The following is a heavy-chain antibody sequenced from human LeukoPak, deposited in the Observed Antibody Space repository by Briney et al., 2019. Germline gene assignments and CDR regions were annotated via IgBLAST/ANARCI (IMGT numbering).Heavy chain of an antibody. CDR1: GYTLTELS. Sequence: ASVKVSSKVSGYTLTELSMHWVRQAPGKGLEWMGGFDPEDGETIYAQKFQGRVTMTEDTSTDTAYMELSSLRSEDTAVYYCARGGTGCSSASCPPNWFDPWGQGTLVTVSS. J-gene: IGHJ5*02. V-gene: IGHV1-24*01. CDR2: FDPEDGET. CDR3: ARGGTGCSSASCPPNWFDP. D-gene: IGHD2-2*01.